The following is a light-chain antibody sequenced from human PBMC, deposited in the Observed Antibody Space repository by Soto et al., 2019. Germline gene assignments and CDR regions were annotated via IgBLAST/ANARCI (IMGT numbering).Light chain of an antibody. Sequence: DIQMTQSPSSLSASVGDRVSITCRTSQGIETYLNWYQQKPGKAPKLLIYDASSLESGVPSRFSGSGSGTEFTLTISSLQPDDFATYYCQQYNSYSGTFGQGTKVDIK. CDR1: QGIETY. CDR3: QQYNSYSGT. J-gene: IGKJ1*01. CDR2: DAS. V-gene: IGKV1-5*01.